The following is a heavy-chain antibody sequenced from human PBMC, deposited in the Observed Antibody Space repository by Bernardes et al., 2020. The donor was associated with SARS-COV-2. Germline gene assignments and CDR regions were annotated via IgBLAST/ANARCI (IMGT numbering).Heavy chain of an antibody. Sequence: GSLRLSCAASGFTFSSYDMHWVRQATGKGLEWVSAIGTAGDTYYPGSVKGRFTISRENAKNSLYLQTNSLRAGDTAVYYCARGYCSSTSCYQFDYWGQGTLVTVSS. CDR2: IGTAGDT. CDR3: ARGYCSSTSCYQFDY. CDR1: GFTFSSYD. D-gene: IGHD2-2*01. V-gene: IGHV3-13*04. J-gene: IGHJ4*02.